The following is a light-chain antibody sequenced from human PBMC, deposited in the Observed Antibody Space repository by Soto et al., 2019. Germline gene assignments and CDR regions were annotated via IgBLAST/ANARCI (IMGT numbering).Light chain of an antibody. CDR1: TGGVTSGHY. CDR2: YTN. Sequence: QTVVTQEPSLTVSPGGTVTLTCVSSTGGVTSGHYPYWFQQKPGQAPRTLIYYTNKKHSWTPARFSGSLLGGKAALTLSGAQPEDEAEYYCLLSYSSYWVFGGGTKLTVL. V-gene: IGLV7-46*01. CDR3: LLSYSSYWV. J-gene: IGLJ3*02.